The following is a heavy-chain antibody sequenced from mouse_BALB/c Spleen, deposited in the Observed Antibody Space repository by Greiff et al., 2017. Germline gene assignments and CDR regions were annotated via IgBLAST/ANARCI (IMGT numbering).Heavy chain of an antibody. CDR3: ARKGGITTVVGDAMDY. V-gene: IGHV2-6-4*01. CDR1: GFSLSRYS. J-gene: IGHJ4*01. CDR2: IWGGGST. Sequence: VKLMESGPGLVAPSQSLSITCTVSGFSLSRYSVHWVRQPPGKGLEWLGMIWGGGSTDYNSALKSRLSISKDNSKSQVFLKMNSLQTDDTAMYYCARKGGITTVVGDAMDYWGQGTSVTVSS. D-gene: IGHD1-1*01.